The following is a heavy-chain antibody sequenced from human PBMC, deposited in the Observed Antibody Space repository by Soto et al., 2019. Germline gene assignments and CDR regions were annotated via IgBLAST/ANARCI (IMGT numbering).Heavy chain of an antibody. Sequence: GGSLRLSCAASGFTFSSYAMSWVRQAPGKGLEWVSSLSRRARATYYADSVRGRFTVSSDDSRNTLYLQMSSLRAEDTALYYCTKVGEAASAAPRYWGQGTLVTVSS. J-gene: IGHJ4*02. V-gene: IGHV3-23*01. CDR3: TKVGEAASAAPRY. D-gene: IGHD6-13*01. CDR1: GFTFSSYA. CDR2: LSRRARAT.